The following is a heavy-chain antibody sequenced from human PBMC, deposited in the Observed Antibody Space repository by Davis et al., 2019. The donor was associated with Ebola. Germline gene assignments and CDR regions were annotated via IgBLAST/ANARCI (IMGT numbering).Heavy chain of an antibody. CDR1: GYTFTNYE. V-gene: IGHV1-8*01. J-gene: IGHJ6*02. CDR3: ATYRGGIYYHGMDV. D-gene: IGHD3-16*01. CDR2: MNPNRGFT. Sequence: ASVTVSCKASGYTFTNYEINWVRQATKQGLEWMGWMNPNRGFTGYSERFQGRLTLTRNTSINSAYMELRGLRSEDTAVYYCATYRGGIYYHGMDVWGQGTTVTVSS.